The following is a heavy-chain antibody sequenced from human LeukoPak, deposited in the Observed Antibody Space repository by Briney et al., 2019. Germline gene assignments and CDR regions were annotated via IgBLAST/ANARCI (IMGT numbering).Heavy chain of an antibody. V-gene: IGHV3-20*04. Sequence: LGGSLRLSCAVSGFTFDDYGMSWVRQAPGKGLEWVSGIYWNGGSIGYADSVKGRFTISRDNVKNSLYLQMNSLRAEDTALYYCARGRSTFDYWGQGTLVTVSS. CDR1: GFTFDDYG. CDR3: ARGRSTFDY. D-gene: IGHD2-2*01. J-gene: IGHJ4*02. CDR2: IYWNGGSI.